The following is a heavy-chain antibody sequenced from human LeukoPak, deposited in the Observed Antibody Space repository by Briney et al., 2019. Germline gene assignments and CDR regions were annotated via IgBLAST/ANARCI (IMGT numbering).Heavy chain of an antibody. CDR3: ATEMIRRYNGSRQDGMDV. V-gene: IGHV3-30*02. CDR2: ILNDGINK. Sequence: GGSLRLSCAAAGFIFSNYGMHWVRQAPGKGLEWVAVILNDGINKNYADSVKGRFTISKDNSKITLYLQMNSLRAEDRALYYGATEMIRRYNGSRQDGMDVWGQGTTVTVSS. CDR1: GFIFSNYG. J-gene: IGHJ6*02. D-gene: IGHD1-26*01.